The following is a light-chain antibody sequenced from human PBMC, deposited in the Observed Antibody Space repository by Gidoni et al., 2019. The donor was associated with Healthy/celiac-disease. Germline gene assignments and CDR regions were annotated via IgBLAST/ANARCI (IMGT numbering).Light chain of an antibody. CDR2: EVS. CDR1: HSGVGSYNL. Sequence: QSALTQPASVSGSPGQSITISCTGTHSGVGSYNLVSWYQQHPGKAPTLMIYEVSQRPSGGSNRFSGSKSGNTASLTIAGLQAEDEADYYCCAYAGSSTYVFGTGTKVTVL. J-gene: IGLJ1*01. V-gene: IGLV2-23*02. CDR3: CAYAGSSTYV.